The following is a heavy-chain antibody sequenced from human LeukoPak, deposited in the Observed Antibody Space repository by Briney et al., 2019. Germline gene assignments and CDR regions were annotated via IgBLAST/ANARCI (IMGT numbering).Heavy chain of an antibody. V-gene: IGHV1-18*04. CDR1: GYTFTSYG. J-gene: IGHJ4*02. CDR3: ARDRSAIVLVVAAPDY. Sequence: ASVKVSRKASGYTFTSYGISWVRQAPGQGLEWMGWISAYSGNTNYAQKLQGRVTMATDTSTSTAYMELRSLRSDDTAVYYCARDRSAIVLVVAAPDYWGQGTLVTVSS. D-gene: IGHD2-15*01. CDR2: ISAYSGNT.